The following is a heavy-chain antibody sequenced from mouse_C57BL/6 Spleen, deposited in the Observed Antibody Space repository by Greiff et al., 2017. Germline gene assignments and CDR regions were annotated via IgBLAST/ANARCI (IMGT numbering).Heavy chain of an antibody. CDR3: SRSSGNSYYFDY. CDR2: IFPGGGST. CDR1: GYTFTDYY. V-gene: IGHV1-75*01. J-gene: IGHJ2*01. Sequence: VQLQESGPELVKPGASVKISCKASGYTFTDYYINWVKQRPGQGLEWIGWIFPGGGSTYYNEKFKGKATLTVDKSSSTAYMLLSSLTSEDSAVYFCSRSSGNSYYFDYWGQGTTLTVSS. D-gene: IGHD2-1*01.